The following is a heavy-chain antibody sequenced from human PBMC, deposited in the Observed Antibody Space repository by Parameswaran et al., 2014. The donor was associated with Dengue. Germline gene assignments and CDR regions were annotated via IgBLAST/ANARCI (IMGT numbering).Heavy chain of an antibody. Sequence: WIRQPPGKALEWLALIYWDDDKRYSPSLKSRVTITKDTSKNQVVLTMTNMDPVDTATYYCAHRPSGDVVVIPPAIGWFDPWGQGTLVTVSS. J-gene: IGHJ5*02. CDR2: IYWDDDK. D-gene: IGHD2-2*01. V-gene: IGHV2-5*02. CDR3: AHRPSGDVVVIPPAIGWFDP.